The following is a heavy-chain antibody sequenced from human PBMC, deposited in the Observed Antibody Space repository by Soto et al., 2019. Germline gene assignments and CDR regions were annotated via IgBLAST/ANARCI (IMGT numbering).Heavy chain of an antibody. CDR2: ISGSGDST. Sequence: EVQLLESGGGLVQPGGSLRLSCAASGFTFSSYAMNWVRQAPGKGLEWVSVISGSGDSTYYADSVKGRFTISRDNSKNTHYLQMNSLRAEDTAVYYCARRSSSWYFDYWGQGTLVTVSS. CDR1: GFTFSSYA. V-gene: IGHV3-23*01. CDR3: ARRSSSWYFDY. D-gene: IGHD6-13*01. J-gene: IGHJ4*02.